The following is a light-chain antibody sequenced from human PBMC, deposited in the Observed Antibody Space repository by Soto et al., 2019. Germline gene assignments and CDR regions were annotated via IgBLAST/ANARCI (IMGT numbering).Light chain of an antibody. CDR2: DVS. CDR3: CSYSCSSTLV. V-gene: IGLV2-11*01. J-gene: IGLJ2*01. CDR1: SSDGGGYNY. Sequence: QSALTQPRSVSGSPGQSVTISCTGTSSDGGGYNYVSWYQQHPGKAPKLMFYDVSKRPSGVPDRFSGSKSGNPASLTISGLQAEDEADYDSCSYSCSSTLVFGGGTQLSVL.